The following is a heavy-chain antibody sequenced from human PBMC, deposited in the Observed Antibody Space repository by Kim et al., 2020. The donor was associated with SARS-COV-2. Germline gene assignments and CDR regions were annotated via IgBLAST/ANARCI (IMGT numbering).Heavy chain of an antibody. D-gene: IGHD1-26*01. CDR3: ARVQSGGGSYSPGGMDV. CDR2: IYYSGST. J-gene: IGHJ6*02. CDR1: GGSISSGGYY. V-gene: IGHV4-31*03. Sequence: SETLSLTCTVSGGSISSGGYYWSWIRQHPGKGLEWIGYIYYSGSTYYNPSLKSRVTISVDTSKNQFSLKLSSVTAADTAVYYCARVQSGGGSYSPGGMDVWGQGTTVTVSS.